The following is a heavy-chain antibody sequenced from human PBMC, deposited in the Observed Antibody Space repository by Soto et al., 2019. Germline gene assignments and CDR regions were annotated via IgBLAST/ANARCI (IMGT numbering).Heavy chain of an antibody. CDR2: IVVGSGNT. J-gene: IGHJ5*02. CDR1: GFTFTSSA. V-gene: IGHV1-58*01. D-gene: IGHD2-15*01. Sequence: SVKVSCKASGFTFTSSAVQWVRQARVQRLEWIGWIVVGSGNTNYAQKFQERVTITRDMSTSTAYMELSSLRSEDTAVYYCAADYLGYCSGGSCSNPWGQGTLVTVSS. CDR3: AADYLGYCSGGSCSNP.